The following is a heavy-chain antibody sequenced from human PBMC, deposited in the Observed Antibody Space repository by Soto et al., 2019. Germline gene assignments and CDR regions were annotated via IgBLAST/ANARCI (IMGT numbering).Heavy chain of an antibody. CDR3: ARDQGITTFGVYSMYYYGMDV. D-gene: IGHD3-3*01. V-gene: IGHV1-18*01. J-gene: IGHJ6*02. Sequence: QVQLVQSGAEVKKPGASVKVSCKASGYTFTRSGISWVRQAPGQGLEWLGWINPDNGNTNYAQHLQGRVSLTQDTSKSTAYMDLRSLRSDDTAVYYCARDQGITTFGVYSMYYYGMDVWGQGTTVTVSS. CDR1: GYTFTRSG. CDR2: INPDNGNT.